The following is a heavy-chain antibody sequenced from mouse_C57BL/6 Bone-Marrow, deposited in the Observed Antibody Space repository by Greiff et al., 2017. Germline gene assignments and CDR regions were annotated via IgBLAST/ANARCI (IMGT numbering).Heavy chain of an antibody. Sequence: EVQLVASGGDLVKPGGSLKLSCAASGFTFSSYGMSWVRQTPDKRLEWVATISSGGSYTYYPACVKGRFTISREKSKNTLYLQRRSLKAEDTAMYYWARYYYDYFDYWGQGTTLTVSS. J-gene: IGHJ2*01. CDR3: ARYYYDYFDY. CDR1: GFTFSSYG. V-gene: IGHV5-6*01. CDR2: ISSGGSYT. D-gene: IGHD1-1*01.